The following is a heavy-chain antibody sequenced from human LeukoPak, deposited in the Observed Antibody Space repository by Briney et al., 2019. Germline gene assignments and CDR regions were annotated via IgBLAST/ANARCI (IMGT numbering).Heavy chain of an antibody. CDR2: ISSSSSYI. D-gene: IGHD3-10*01. V-gene: IGHV3-21*04. CDR1: GFTFSSYS. J-gene: IGHJ5*02. CDR3: ARGISDLTDGEPLFDP. Sequence: GGSLRLSCAASGFTFSSYSMNWVRQAPGKGLEWVSSISSSSSYIYYADSVKGRFTISRDNSKNTLYLQMNSLRAEDTAVYYCARGISDLTDGEPLFDPWGQGTLVTVSS.